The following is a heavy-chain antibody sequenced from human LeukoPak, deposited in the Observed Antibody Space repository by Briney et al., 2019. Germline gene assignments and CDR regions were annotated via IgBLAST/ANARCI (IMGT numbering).Heavy chain of an antibody. Sequence: SETLSLTCTVSGGSISSYYWSWIRQPPGKGLEWIGYIYYSGSTNYNPSLKSRVTISVDTSKNQFSLKLSSVTAADTAVYYCARAVGATGYMDVWGKGTTVTVSS. J-gene: IGHJ6*03. V-gene: IGHV4-59*08. CDR2: IYYSGST. CDR3: ARAVGATGYMDV. CDR1: GGSISSYY. D-gene: IGHD1-26*01.